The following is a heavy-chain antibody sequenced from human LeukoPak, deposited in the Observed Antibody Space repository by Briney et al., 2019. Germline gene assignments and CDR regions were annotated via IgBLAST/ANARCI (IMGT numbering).Heavy chain of an antibody. Sequence: SETLSLTCAVYGGSFSGYYWSWIRQPPGKGLEWIGEINHSGSTNYNPSLKSRVTISVDTSKNQFSLKPSSVTAADTAVYYCARGLLYSNWWIDYWAREPWSPSPQ. D-gene: IGHD4-11*01. V-gene: IGHV4-34*01. CDR2: INHSGST. J-gene: IGHJ4*02. CDR1: GGSFSGYY. CDR3: ARGLLYSNWWIDY.